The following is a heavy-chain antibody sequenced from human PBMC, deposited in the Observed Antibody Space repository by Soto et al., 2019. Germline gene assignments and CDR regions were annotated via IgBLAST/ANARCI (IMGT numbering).Heavy chain of an antibody. Sequence: EVQLVESGGGLVKPGGSLRLSCAASGFSLSDYSMNWIRQAPGKGLEWVASISSSISFIHYAESMKGRFTISRDNAKNSLYLQMNSLSAEDTAVYYCAGRSDDGRDNWGQGTLVTVSS. CDR2: ISSSISFI. CDR1: GFSLSDYS. V-gene: IGHV3-21*01. CDR3: AGRSDDGRDN. J-gene: IGHJ4*02. D-gene: IGHD1-1*01.